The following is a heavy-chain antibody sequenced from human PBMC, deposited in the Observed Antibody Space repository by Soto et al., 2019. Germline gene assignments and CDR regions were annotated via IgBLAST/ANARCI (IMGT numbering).Heavy chain of an antibody. V-gene: IGHV4-39*07. D-gene: IGHD6-19*01. CDR2: IYYTGST. Sequence: PSETLSLTCTVSGGSVSSSSYYWGWIRQPPEKGLEWIGNIYYTGSTNYNPSLKSRVTMSVDTSKNQFSLKLSSVTAADTAVYYCARGVAAGSPGDINYGMDVWGQGTTVTVSS. J-gene: IGHJ6*02. CDR1: GGSVSSSSYY. CDR3: ARGVAAGSPGDINYGMDV.